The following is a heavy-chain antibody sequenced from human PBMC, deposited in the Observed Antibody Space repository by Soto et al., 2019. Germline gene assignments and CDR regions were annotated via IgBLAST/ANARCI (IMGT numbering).Heavy chain of an antibody. CDR2: ISVSSTYA. Sequence: QVQLLESGGGLVKPGGSLRLSCAASGFTFSDYYMSWIRQAPGKGLECVAYISVSSTYANYADSVEGRFTISRDNAENSLFLQMNSLRADDTVVYYCARGVRYYSSEKPANLDSWGQGALVTVSS. CDR1: GFTFSDYY. CDR3: ARGVRYYSSEKPANLDS. J-gene: IGHJ4*02. D-gene: IGHD3-10*01. V-gene: IGHV3-11*05.